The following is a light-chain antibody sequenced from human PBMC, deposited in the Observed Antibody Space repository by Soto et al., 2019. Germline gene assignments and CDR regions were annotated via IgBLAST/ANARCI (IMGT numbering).Light chain of an antibody. J-gene: IGKJ1*01. CDR3: QQYNSYGT. CDR1: QSISSF. Sequence: DIQMTQYPSYLSASVGDIVTLTFRASQSISSFLNWYQQRAGKAPKLLIYDASSLESGVPSRFSGSGSGTEFTLTFSSLQPHDFATYYCQQYNSYGTFGQGTKVDIK. CDR2: DAS. V-gene: IGKV1-5*01.